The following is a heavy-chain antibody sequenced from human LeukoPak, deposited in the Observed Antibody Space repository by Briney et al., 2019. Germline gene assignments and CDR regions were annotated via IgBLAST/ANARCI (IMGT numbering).Heavy chain of an antibody. D-gene: IGHD3-22*01. CDR2: FDPEDGET. J-gene: IGHJ3*02. Sequence: ASVKVSCKASGYTFTSYGISWVRQAPGQGLEWMGGFDPEDGETIYAQKFQGRVTMTEDTSTDTAYMELSSVRCEDTAVYYCATDQGYYYDSSGYLTPTDAFDIWGQGTMVTVSS. CDR3: ATDQGYYYDSSGYLTPTDAFDI. V-gene: IGHV1-24*01. CDR1: GYTFTSYG.